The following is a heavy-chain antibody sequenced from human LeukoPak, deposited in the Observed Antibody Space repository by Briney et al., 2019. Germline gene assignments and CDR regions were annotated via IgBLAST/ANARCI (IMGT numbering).Heavy chain of an antibody. D-gene: IGHD3-10*01. J-gene: IGHJ4*02. CDR3: ARGGLGSWTFDS. CDR2: ISASGTTI. Sequence: GGSLRVSCAASGFTFSDYWMSWVRQAPGKGLEWVSYISASGTTIYYADSVKGRFTISRDNAKNSLYLQMDSLRDDDTAVYSCARGGLGSWTFDSWGQGTLVTVSS. CDR1: GFTFSDYW. V-gene: IGHV3-11*04.